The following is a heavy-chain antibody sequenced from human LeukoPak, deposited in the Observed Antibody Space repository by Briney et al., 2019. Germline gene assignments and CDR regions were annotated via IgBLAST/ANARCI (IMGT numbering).Heavy chain of an antibody. Sequence: ASVKVSCKASGYTFTGYYMHWVRQAPGQGLEWMGWINPNSGGTNYAQKFQGRVTMTRDTSISTAYMELSRLRSDDTAVYYCASTYYDYVWGSYPDDYYYYYMDVWGKGTTVTVSS. J-gene: IGHJ6*03. CDR2: INPNSGGT. D-gene: IGHD3-16*02. CDR1: GYTFTGYY. V-gene: IGHV1-2*02. CDR3: ASTYYDYVWGSYPDDYYYYYMDV.